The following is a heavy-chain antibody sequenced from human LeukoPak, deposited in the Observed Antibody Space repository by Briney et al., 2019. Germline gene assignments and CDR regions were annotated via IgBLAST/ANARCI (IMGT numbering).Heavy chain of an antibody. Sequence: SETLSLTCTVSGGSISIASYYWGWIRQPPGKGLKWLGNIYYTGTPHYNPSLKSRVTISVDTSKGQFSLKVTSVTAADTAVYFCARHDCTGSSCYSDYWGHGALVIVSS. D-gene: IGHD2-2*01. J-gene: IGHJ4*01. CDR1: GGSISIASYY. CDR2: IYYTGTP. CDR3: ARHDCTGSSCYSDY. V-gene: IGHV4-39*01.